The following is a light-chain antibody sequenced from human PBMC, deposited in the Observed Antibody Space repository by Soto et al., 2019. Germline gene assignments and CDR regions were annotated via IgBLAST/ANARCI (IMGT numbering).Light chain of an antibody. CDR3: QEYNNWPIT. Sequence: EVVLTQSPATLSVSPGEGATLSCRASQSVNVNLAWYQQKPGQAPRLLIYGTSTGATGVPARFSGSGSGTELTLTISTLQSEDFEVYYCQEYNNWPITFGQGTRVEIK. V-gene: IGKV3-15*01. CDR2: GTS. J-gene: IGKJ5*01. CDR1: QSVNVN.